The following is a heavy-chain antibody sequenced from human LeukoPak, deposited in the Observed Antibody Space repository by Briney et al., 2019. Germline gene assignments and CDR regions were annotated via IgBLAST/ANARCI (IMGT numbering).Heavy chain of an antibody. D-gene: IGHD2-15*01. CDR3: ARHYSYCSGGSCSSWPI. Sequence: SETLSLTCTVSGGSISSSSYYWGWIRQPPGKGLEWIGSIYYSGSTYYNPSLKSRVTISVDTSKNQFSLKLSSVTAADTAVYYCARHYSYCSGGSCSSWPIWGQGTMVTVSS. CDR2: IYYSGST. V-gene: IGHV4-39*01. J-gene: IGHJ3*02. CDR1: GGSISSSSYY.